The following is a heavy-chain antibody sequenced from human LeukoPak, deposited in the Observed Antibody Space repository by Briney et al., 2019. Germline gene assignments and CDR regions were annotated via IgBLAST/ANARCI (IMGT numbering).Heavy chain of an antibody. D-gene: IGHD3-22*01. V-gene: IGHV4-39*07. CDR3: ARVARITMMVVVITDDPFDI. Sequence: TSETLSLTCTVSGGSISSSSYYWGWIRQPPGKGLEWIGSIYYSGSTYYNPSLKSRVTISVDTSKNQFSLKLSSVTAADTAVYYCARVARITMMVVVITDDPFDIWGQGTMVTVSS. CDR2: IYYSGST. J-gene: IGHJ3*02. CDR1: GGSISSSSYY.